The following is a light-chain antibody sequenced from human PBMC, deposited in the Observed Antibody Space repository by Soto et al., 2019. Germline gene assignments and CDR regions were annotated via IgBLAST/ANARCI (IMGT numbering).Light chain of an antibody. CDR2: GAS. V-gene: IGKV3-15*01. CDR1: QSVNNN. Sequence: EIVITQSPATLSVSPGERARLCRRASQSVNNNLAWYQQKPGHAPRLLIYGASTRATGIPAKFSGSGSGTEFTLTISSLQSEDFAVYYCQQYSNWPLTFGGGTKVDIK. J-gene: IGKJ4*01. CDR3: QQYSNWPLT.